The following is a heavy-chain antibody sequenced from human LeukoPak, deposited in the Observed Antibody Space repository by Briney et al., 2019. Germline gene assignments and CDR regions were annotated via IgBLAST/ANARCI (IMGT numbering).Heavy chain of an antibody. J-gene: IGHJ6*04. Sequence: GGSLRLSCAASGFTFSSYWMSWVRQAPGKGLEWVSVIYSGGSTYYADSVKGRFTISRDNAKNSLYLQMNRLRAEDTAVYYCARDRRMAWGKGTTVTVSS. CDR3: ARDRRMA. D-gene: IGHD5-24*01. V-gene: IGHV3-66*01. CDR1: GFTFSSYW. CDR2: IYSGGST.